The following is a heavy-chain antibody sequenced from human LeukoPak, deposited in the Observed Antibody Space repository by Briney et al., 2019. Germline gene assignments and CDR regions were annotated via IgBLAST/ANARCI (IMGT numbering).Heavy chain of an antibody. J-gene: IGHJ4*02. CDR1: GYTLTELS. Sequence: ASVKVSCKVSGYTLTELSMHWVRQAPGRGLEWMGGFDPEDGETIYAQKFQGRVTITTDESTSTAYMELSSLRSEDTAVYYCAGGYCSSTSCYVPSRYWGQGTLVTVSS. V-gene: IGHV1-24*01. CDR3: AGGYCSSTSCYVPSRY. D-gene: IGHD2-2*01. CDR2: FDPEDGET.